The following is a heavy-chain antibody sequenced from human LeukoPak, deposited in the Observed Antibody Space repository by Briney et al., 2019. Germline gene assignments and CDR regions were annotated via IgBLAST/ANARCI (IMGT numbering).Heavy chain of an antibody. CDR3: ASMTTYCGGDCYFFDH. Sequence: PGGSLRLSCAASGFTFSSYSMNWVRQAPGKGLEWVSYISNSGNIIYYADSVKGRFTISRDNAKNSLYLQMNSLRAEDTAIYYCASMTTYCGGDCYFFDHWGQGTLVTVSS. D-gene: IGHD2-21*02. CDR1: GFTFSSYS. J-gene: IGHJ4*02. V-gene: IGHV3-48*04. CDR2: ISNSGNII.